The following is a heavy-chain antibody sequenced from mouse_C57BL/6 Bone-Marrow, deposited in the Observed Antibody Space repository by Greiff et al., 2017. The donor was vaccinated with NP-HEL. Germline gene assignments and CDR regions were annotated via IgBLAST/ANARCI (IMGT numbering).Heavy chain of an antibody. CDR2: INPNNGGT. J-gene: IGHJ4*01. Sequence: EVHLQQSGPELVKPGASVKISCKASGYTFTDYYMNWVKQSRGKSLEWIGDINPNNGGTSYNQKFKGKATLTVDKSSSTAYMELRSLTSEDSAVYYCARTLSDAMDYWGQGTSVTVSS. V-gene: IGHV1-26*01. CDR1: GYTFTDYY. CDR3: ARTLSDAMDY.